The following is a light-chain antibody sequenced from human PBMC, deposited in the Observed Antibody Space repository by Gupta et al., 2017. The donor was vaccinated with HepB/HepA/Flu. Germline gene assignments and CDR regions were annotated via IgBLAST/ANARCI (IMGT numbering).Light chain of an antibody. CDR1: QSVSSSY. Sequence: EIVLTQSPGTLSLSPGERATLSCRASQSVSSSYFAWYQQKPGQAPRLLICGASSRATGAPDRFSGSGSGTDFTLTISRLEPEDFAVYYCQQYGSSPQNTFGPGTKVDNK. CDR3: QQYGSSPQNT. J-gene: IGKJ3*01. CDR2: GAS. V-gene: IGKV3-20*01.